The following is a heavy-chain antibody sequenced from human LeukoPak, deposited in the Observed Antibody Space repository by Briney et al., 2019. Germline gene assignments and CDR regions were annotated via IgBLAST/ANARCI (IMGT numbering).Heavy chain of an antibody. J-gene: IGHJ6*02. CDR2: IYYSGST. D-gene: IGHD1-26*01. CDR1: GGSISSYY. Sequence: SETLSLTCTVSGGSISSYYWSWIRQPPGKGLEWIGYIYYSGSTNYNPSLKSRVTISVDTSKNQFSLKLSSVTAADTAVYYCASSLPTNYYYYYGMDVWGQGTTVIVSS. V-gene: IGHV4-59*08. CDR3: ASSLPTNYYYYYGMDV.